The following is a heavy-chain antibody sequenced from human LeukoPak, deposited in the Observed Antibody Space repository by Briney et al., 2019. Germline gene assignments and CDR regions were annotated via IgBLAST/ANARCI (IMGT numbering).Heavy chain of an antibody. CDR3: TTDPSSVVVAESDNWFDP. CDR2: IKRKTDGGTT. J-gene: IGHJ5*02. CDR1: LFSFCNAW. V-gene: IGHV3-15*01. D-gene: IGHD2-15*01. Sequence: GGSLRLSSAHSLFSFCNAWMRCGCASLGERVEYGCHIKRKTDGGTTDYAAPVKGRFTISRDDSKNTLYLQMNSLKTEDTAVYYCTTDPSSVVVAESDNWFDPWGQGTLVTVSS.